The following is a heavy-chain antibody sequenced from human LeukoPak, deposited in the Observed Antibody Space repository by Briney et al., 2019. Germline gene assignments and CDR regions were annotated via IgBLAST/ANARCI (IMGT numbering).Heavy chain of an antibody. CDR1: GYRFSNYW. D-gene: IGHD2-15*01. CDR3: ARQECCSGGSCYTWFDP. CDR2: IYPGDSDI. Sequence: GESLKISCKGSGYRFSNYWIGWVRHMPGKGLEWMGMIYPGDSDIRYSPSFQGQVTISADKSISTAYLQWGSLKASDTAMYYCARQECCSGGSCYTWFDPWGQGTLVTVSS. J-gene: IGHJ5*02. V-gene: IGHV5-51*01.